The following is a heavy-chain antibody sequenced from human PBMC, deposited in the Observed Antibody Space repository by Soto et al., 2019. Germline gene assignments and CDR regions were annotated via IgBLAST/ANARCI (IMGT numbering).Heavy chain of an antibody. D-gene: IGHD3-9*01. Sequence: GASVKVSCKASGYTFTSYGISWVRQTPGQGLEWMGWISAYNGNTNYAQKLQGRVTMTTDTSTSTAYMELRSLRSDDTAVYYCAREGRYDILTGYEPQFDYWGQGTLVTVSS. V-gene: IGHV1-18*01. CDR1: GYTFTSYG. J-gene: IGHJ4*02. CDR2: ISAYNGNT. CDR3: AREGRYDILTGYEPQFDY.